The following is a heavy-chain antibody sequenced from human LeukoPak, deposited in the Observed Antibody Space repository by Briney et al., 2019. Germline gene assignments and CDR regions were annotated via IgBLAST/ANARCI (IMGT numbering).Heavy chain of an antibody. CDR3: ARDRKGAADWFDP. D-gene: IGHD1-26*01. CDR1: GGSISSGDYY. Sequence: SQTLSLTCTVSGGSISSGDYYWSWIRQPPGKGLECIGYIYYSGSTYYNPSLKSRVTISVDTSKDQFSLKLSSVTAADTAVYYCARDRKGAADWFDPWGQGTLVAVSS. V-gene: IGHV4-30-4*01. J-gene: IGHJ5*02. CDR2: IYYSGST.